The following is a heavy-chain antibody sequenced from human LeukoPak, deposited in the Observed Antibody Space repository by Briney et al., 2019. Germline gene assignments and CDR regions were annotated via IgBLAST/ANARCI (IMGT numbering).Heavy chain of an antibody. Sequence: PSETLSLTCAVYGGSFSDYSWTWIRQPPGKGLEWIGEINHSGGTNHNPSLKSRVTISVDTSKNQFSLKLSSVTAADTAVYYCARGRYSSSWYPTSNWFDPWGQGTLVTVSS. D-gene: IGHD6-13*01. CDR2: INHSGGT. CDR3: ARGRYSSSWYPTSNWFDP. CDR1: GGSFSDYS. J-gene: IGHJ5*02. V-gene: IGHV4-34*01.